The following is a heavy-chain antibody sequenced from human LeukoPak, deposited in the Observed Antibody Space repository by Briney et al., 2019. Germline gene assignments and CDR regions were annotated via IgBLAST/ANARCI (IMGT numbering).Heavy chain of an antibody. CDR2: IYHSGGT. V-gene: IGHV4-38-2*01. J-gene: IGHJ6*03. D-gene: IGHD3-10*01. CDR1: GYSISSGYY. CDR3: ARALGTMVRGTNYYYYYYMDV. Sequence: PSETLSLTCAVSGYSISSGYYWGWIRQPPGKGPEWIGSIYHSGGTYYNPSLKSRVTISVDTSKNQFSLKLSSVTAADTAVYYCARALGTMVRGTNYYYYYYMDVWGKGTAVTVSS.